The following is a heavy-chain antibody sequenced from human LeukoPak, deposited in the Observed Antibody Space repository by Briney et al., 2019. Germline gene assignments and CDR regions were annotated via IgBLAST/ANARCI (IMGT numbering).Heavy chain of an antibody. CDR2: ISGSGGST. CDR3: AKDLKVFGSSWYPSDY. V-gene: IGHV3-23*01. Sequence: PGGSLRLSCAASGFTFSSYAMSWVRQAPGKGLEWVSAISGSGGSTYYADSVKGRFTISRDNSKNTLYLQMNSLRAEDTAVYYCAKDLKVFGSSWYPSDYWGQGTLVTVSS. D-gene: IGHD6-13*01. CDR1: GFTFSSYA. J-gene: IGHJ4*02.